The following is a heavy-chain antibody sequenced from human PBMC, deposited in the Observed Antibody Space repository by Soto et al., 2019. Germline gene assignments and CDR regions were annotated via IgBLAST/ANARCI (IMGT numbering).Heavy chain of an antibody. CDR2: ISYDGSNK. CDR3: ARDKNTAMVGGVSY. D-gene: IGHD5-18*01. Sequence: QVQLVESGGGVVQPGRSLRLSCAASGFTFSSYAMHWVRQAPGKGLEWVAVISYDGSNKYYADSVKGRFTISRDNSKNTLYLQMNSLRAEDTAVYYCARDKNTAMVGGVSYWGQGTLVTVSS. CDR1: GFTFSSYA. J-gene: IGHJ4*02. V-gene: IGHV3-30-3*01.